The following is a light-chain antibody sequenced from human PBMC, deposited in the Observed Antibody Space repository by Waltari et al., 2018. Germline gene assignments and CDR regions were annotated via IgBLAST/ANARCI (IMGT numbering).Light chain of an antibody. J-gene: IGLJ3*02. CDR2: VNSDGSH. V-gene: IGLV4-69*01. CDR3: QTGGFGIWV. CDR1: SGHRSYA. Sequence: QLMLTQSPSASASLGASVKLTCTLSSGHRSYAIAWHQQQPEKGPRYLMKVNSDGSHIKGDGIPDRFSGSSSGAERYLTISSIQSEDEADYYCQTGGFGIWVFGGGTKLTVL.